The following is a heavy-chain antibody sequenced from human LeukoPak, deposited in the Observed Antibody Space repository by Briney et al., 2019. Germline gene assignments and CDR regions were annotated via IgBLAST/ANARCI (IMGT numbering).Heavy chain of an antibody. V-gene: IGHV3-66*02. CDR3: ARGDDYFDY. Sequence: GGSLRLSCVVSGFTVSSNYMNWVRQAPGKGLEWVSVIYSGGSTYYADSVKGRFTISRDNSKNTLYLQMNSLRTEDTAVYYCARGDDYFDYWGQGTLVTVSS. CDR2: IYSGGST. D-gene: IGHD5-24*01. J-gene: IGHJ4*02. CDR1: GFTVSSNY.